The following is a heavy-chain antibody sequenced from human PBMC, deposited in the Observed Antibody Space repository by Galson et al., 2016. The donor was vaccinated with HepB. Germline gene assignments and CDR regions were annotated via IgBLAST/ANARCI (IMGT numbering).Heavy chain of an antibody. J-gene: IGHJ6*04. D-gene: IGHD4-17*01. CDR3: ARATDYGDYANGMDV. V-gene: IGHV6-1*01. Sequence: CAISGDSVSDVGAAWNWIRQSPSRGLEWLGMTKYRSKWYFDYGASVKSRMTMSPDTSKNQLSLQLNSVTPEDTAVYYCARATDYGDYANGMDVWDKGTMVTVSS. CDR2: TKYRSKWYF. CDR1: GDSVSDVGAA.